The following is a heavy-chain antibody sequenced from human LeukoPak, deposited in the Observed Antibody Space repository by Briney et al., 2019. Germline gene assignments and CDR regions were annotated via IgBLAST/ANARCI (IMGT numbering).Heavy chain of an antibody. J-gene: IGHJ4*02. CDR1: GYTFTTYY. Sequence: ASVKVSCKASGYTFTTYYMHWVRQAPGQGLEWMGIINPSRGSTTYAQSFQGRVTMTRDTSTTTVYMELSSLRSEDTAVYYCARGRIPATRSYFDYWGQGTLVTVSS. CDR3: ARGRIPATRSYFDY. D-gene: IGHD6-13*01. CDR2: INPSRGST. V-gene: IGHV1-46*01.